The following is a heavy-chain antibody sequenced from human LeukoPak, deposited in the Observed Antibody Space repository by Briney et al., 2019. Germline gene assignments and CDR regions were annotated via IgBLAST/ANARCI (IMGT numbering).Heavy chain of an antibody. J-gene: IGHJ4*02. CDR2: ISSGGGST. D-gene: IGHD6-19*01. CDR3: AKVLSSGGHWFDY. CDR1: GFTFSSYA. Sequence: TGGSLRLSCAASGFTFSSYAMTWARQAPGKGLEWVSGISSGGGSTSYADPMKGRFTISRDNSENTLYLQMNSLRAEDTAVYYCAKVLSSGGHWFDYWGQGSLVTVSS. V-gene: IGHV3-23*01.